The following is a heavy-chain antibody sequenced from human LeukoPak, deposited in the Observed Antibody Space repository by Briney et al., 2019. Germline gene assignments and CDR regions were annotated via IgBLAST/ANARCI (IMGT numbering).Heavy chain of an antibody. CDR3: AADRSGWYVY. CDR1: GYSLTGYY. J-gene: IGHJ4*02. CDR2: INPNNGGT. Sequence: ASVKVSCKASGYSLTGYYVHWVRQAPGQGLEWMGWINPNNGGTNYAQKCQGRVTMTRDTSINTAYMELIELRSDDTGVYYCAADRSGWYVYWGQGTLASVSS. V-gene: IGHV1-2*02. D-gene: IGHD6-19*01.